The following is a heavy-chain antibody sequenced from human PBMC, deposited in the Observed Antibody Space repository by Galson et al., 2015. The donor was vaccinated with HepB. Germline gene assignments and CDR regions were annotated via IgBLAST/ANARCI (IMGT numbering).Heavy chain of an antibody. D-gene: IGHD6-19*01. Sequence: LRLSCAASGFTFSSYWMSWVRQAPGKGLEWVANIKQDGSEKYYVDSVKGRFTISRDNAKNSLYLQMNSLRAEDTAVYYCARDLTLVAGTDYYYYGMDVWGQGTTVTVSS. V-gene: IGHV3-7*03. J-gene: IGHJ6*02. CDR3: ARDLTLVAGTDYYYYGMDV. CDR1: GFTFSSYW. CDR2: IKQDGSEK.